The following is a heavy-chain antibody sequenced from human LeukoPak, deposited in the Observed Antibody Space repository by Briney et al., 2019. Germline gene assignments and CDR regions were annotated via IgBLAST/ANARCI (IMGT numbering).Heavy chain of an antibody. CDR1: GFTFSSYG. CDR3: AKAPTVLATTSDH. CDR2: ISHDGNRE. Sequence: GGSLRLSCAASGFTFSSYGMHWVRQAPGKGLEWVAVISHDGNREHYADSVKGRFTISRDNSKNTLYLQMDTLRVEDTAVYYCAKAPTVLATTSDHWGQGILVTVSS. D-gene: IGHD5-24*01. V-gene: IGHV3-30*18. J-gene: IGHJ4*02.